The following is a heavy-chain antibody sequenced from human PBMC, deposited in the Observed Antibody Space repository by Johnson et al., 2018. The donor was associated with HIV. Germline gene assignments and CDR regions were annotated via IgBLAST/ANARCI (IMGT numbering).Heavy chain of an antibody. D-gene: IGHD7-27*01. J-gene: IGHJ3*02. CDR1: GFTFDDYA. CDR3: ARVKSYGNWGSRKGGRESRAAFDI. V-gene: IGHV3-9*01. CDR2: ISWNSGSI. Sequence: VPLVESGGALVQPGGSLRLSCAASGFTFDDYAMHWVRQAPGKGLEWVSGISWNSGSIGYADSVKGRFTISRDNAKNSLYLQMNSLRAEDTAVYYCARVKSYGNWGSRKGGRESRAAFDIWGQGTMVTVSS.